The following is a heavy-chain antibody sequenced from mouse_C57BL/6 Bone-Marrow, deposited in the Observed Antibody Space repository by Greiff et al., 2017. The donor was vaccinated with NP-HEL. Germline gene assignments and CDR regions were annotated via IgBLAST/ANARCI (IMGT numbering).Heavy chain of an antibody. CDR1: GFSLTSYG. D-gene: IGHD3-2*02. CDR3: AKHQLRSAFAY. Sequence: QVQLQESGPGLVAPSQTLSITCTVSGFSLTSYGVHWVRQPPGKGLEWLGVIWGGGGTTYNSALMSRLSTSKDNSKGQVFLKMNSLQTDDTAMYDCAKHQLRSAFAYWGQGTLVTVSA. V-gene: IGHV2-9*01. J-gene: IGHJ3*01. CDR2: IWGGGGT.